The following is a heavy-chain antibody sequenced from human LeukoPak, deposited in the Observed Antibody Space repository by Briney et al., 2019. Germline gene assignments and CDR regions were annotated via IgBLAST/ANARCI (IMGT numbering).Heavy chain of an antibody. V-gene: IGHV4-59*01. CDR3: ARGTDILT. CDR1: GGSISSYY. J-gene: IGHJ5*02. Sequence: SETLSLTCTVSGGSISSYYWSWIRQPPGKGLEWIGYIFYSGSTNYNPSLKSRVTMSVDRSKNQFSLKLSSATAADTAVYYCARGTDILTWGQGTLVTVSS. CDR2: IFYSGST. D-gene: IGHD3-9*01.